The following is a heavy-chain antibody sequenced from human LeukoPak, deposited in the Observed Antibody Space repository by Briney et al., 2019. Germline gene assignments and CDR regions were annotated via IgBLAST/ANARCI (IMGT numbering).Heavy chain of an antibody. J-gene: IGHJ3*02. CDR2: IYYSGST. D-gene: IGHD3-3*01. Sequence: SETLSLTCTVSGGSISSYYWSWIRQPPGKGLEWIGYIYYSGSTNYNPSLKSRVTISVDTSKNQFSLKLSPVTAADTAVYYCARLGITIFGVAVEAFDIWGQGTMVTVSS. CDR3: ARLGITIFGVAVEAFDI. CDR1: GGSISSYY. V-gene: IGHV4-59*01.